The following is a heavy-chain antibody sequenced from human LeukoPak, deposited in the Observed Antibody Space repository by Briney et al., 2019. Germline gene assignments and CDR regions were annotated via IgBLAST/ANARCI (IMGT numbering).Heavy chain of an antibody. D-gene: IGHD4-17*01. Sequence: GGSLRLSCAASGFTVSSNYMSWVRQAPGKGLEWVSVIYSGGSTYYADSVKGRFTISRDNSKNTLYLQMNSLRAEDTAVYYCARGLYGDYVLDYWGQGTLVTVSS. CDR3: ARGLYGDYVLDY. V-gene: IGHV3-53*01. J-gene: IGHJ4*02. CDR1: GFTVSSNY. CDR2: IYSGGST.